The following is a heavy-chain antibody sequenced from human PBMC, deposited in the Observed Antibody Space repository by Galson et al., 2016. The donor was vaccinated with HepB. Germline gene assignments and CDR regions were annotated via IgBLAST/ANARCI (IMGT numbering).Heavy chain of an antibody. CDR3: ASAFSAAGANYGMDV. Sequence: SLRLSCAASGFTFSSYGMHWVRQAPGKGLEWVAVIWYDGSNKYYADSVKGRFTISRDNSKNTLYLQMNSLRAEDTAVYYFASAFSAAGANYGMDVWGQGTTVTVSS. CDR1: GFTFSSYG. J-gene: IGHJ6*02. D-gene: IGHD6-13*01. CDR2: IWYDGSNK. V-gene: IGHV3-33*01.